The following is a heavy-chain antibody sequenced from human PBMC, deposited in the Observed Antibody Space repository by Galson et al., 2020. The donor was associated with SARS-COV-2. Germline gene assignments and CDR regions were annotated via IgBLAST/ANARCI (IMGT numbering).Heavy chain of an antibody. CDR1: GFGFSYYW. Sequence: GESLKISCEASGFGFSYYWMSWVRQAPGRGLEWVANITHDGSEKYYVDSVKGRFTISRDNPKNSLYLQMNNLRVEDTAVYHCARVDCSGGSCYPGNYWGQGTLVTVSS. CDR3: ARVDCSGGSCYPGNY. D-gene: IGHD2-15*01. J-gene: IGHJ4*02. CDR2: ITHDGSEK. V-gene: IGHV3-7*03.